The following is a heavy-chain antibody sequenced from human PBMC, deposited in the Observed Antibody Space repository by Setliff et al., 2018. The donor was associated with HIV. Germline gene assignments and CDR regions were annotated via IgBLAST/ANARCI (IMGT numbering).Heavy chain of an antibody. CDR1: GGSFSGFY. V-gene: IGHV4-34*01. Sequence: SETLSLTCAVYGGSFSGFYWSWIRQPPGKGLEWIGEINHSGNTNYNPSLKSRVTISVDTSKNQFSLKLTSVTAADTAVYYCARDVMEWFGNYFDNWGQGALVTVSS. CDR3: ARDVMEWFGNYFDN. J-gene: IGHJ4*02. D-gene: IGHD3-3*01. CDR2: INHSGNT.